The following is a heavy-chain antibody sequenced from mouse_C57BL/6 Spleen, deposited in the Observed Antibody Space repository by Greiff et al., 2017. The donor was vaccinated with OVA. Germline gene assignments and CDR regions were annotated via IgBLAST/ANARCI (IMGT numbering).Heavy chain of an antibody. D-gene: IGHD3-2*02. Sequence: QVQLQQPGAELVKPGASVKLSCKASGYTFTSYWMHWVKQRPGQGLEWIGMIHPNSGSTNYNEKFKSKATLTVDKSSSTAYMRLSSLTSEDSAVYYCATAQATAWFAYWGQGTLVTVSA. CDR1: GYTFTSYW. V-gene: IGHV1-64*01. J-gene: IGHJ3*01. CDR2: IHPNSGST. CDR3: ATAQATAWFAY.